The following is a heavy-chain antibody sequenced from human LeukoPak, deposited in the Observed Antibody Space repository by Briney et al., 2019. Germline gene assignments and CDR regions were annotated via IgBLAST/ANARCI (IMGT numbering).Heavy chain of an antibody. CDR2: IYYTGAT. D-gene: IGHD2-15*01. J-gene: IGHJ4*02. CDR1: GGSISNYY. Sequence: SETLSLTCTVSGGSISNYYWTWIRQPPGKGLEWIGYIYYTGATSYNPSLKSRVTISVDTSKNQFSLRLTSVTAADTAVYYCARYGGSSRVIDNWGQGTLVTVSS. CDR3: ARYGGSSRVIDN. V-gene: IGHV4-59*08.